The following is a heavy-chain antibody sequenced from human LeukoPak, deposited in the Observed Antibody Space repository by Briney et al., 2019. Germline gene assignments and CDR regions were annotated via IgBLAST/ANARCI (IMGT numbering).Heavy chain of an antibody. CDR2: INHSGST. CDR1: GGSFSGYY. J-gene: IGHJ4*02. CDR3: ARGRGPPRYFDY. V-gene: IGHV4-34*01. Sequence: SETLSLTCAVYGGSFSGYYWSWIRQPPGKGLEWIGEINHSGSTNYNPSLKSRVTISVDTSKNQFSLKLSSVTAADTAVYYCARGRGPPRYFDYWGQGTLVTVPS.